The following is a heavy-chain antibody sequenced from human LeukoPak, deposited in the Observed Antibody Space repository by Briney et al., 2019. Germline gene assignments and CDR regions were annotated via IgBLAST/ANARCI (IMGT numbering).Heavy chain of an antibody. Sequence: GGSLRLSCAASGFTFSSYAMSWVRQAPGKGLEWVSAISGSGGSTYYADSVKGRFTISRDNSKNTLYLQMNSLRAEDTAVYYCVKAPNPPYGDYSNDYWGQGTLVTVSS. CDR3: VKAPNPPYGDYSNDY. D-gene: IGHD4-17*01. CDR1: GFTFSSYA. J-gene: IGHJ4*02. CDR2: ISGSGGST. V-gene: IGHV3-23*01.